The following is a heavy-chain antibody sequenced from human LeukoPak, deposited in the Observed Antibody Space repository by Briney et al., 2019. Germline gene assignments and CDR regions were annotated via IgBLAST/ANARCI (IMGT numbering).Heavy chain of an antibody. J-gene: IGHJ5*02. CDR2: INHSGST. CDR3: ARMGLVAAYLGGFDP. V-gene: IGHV4-34*01. D-gene: IGHD5-12*01. Sequence: GSLRLSCAASGFAFSSYAMSWVRQPPGKGLEWIGEINHSGSTNYNPSLKSRVTISVDTSKNQFSLKLSSVTAADTAVYYCARMGLVAAYLGGFDPWGQGTLVTVSS. CDR1: GFAFSSYA.